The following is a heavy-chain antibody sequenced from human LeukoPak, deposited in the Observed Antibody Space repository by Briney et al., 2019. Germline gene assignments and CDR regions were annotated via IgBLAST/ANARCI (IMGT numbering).Heavy chain of an antibody. D-gene: IGHD3-16*01. V-gene: IGHV3-33*01. Sequence: TGGSLRLSCAASGFTFSSYGMHWVRQAPGKGLEWVAVIWYDGSNKYYADSVKGRFTISRDNSKNTLYLQMNSLRAEDTAVYYCARASPGFMMWGSPLSHWGQGTLVTVSS. CDR1: GFTFSSYG. CDR3: ARASPGFMMWGSPLSH. CDR2: IWYDGSNK. J-gene: IGHJ4*02.